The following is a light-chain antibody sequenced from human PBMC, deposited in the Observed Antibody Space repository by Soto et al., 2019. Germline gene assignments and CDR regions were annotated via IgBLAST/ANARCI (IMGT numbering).Light chain of an antibody. J-gene: IGLJ1*01. CDR2: DVA. CDR1: SSDVGGSNF. CDR3: VSYTSSTTYV. Sequence: SVLTQPASVSDSPGQSITISCNGTSSDVGGSNFVSWYQQHPGKPPKLIIYDVANRPSGVSNRFSGSKSGSTASLIISRLQTEDEADYYCVSYTSSTTYVFGTGTKVTV. V-gene: IGLV2-14*03.